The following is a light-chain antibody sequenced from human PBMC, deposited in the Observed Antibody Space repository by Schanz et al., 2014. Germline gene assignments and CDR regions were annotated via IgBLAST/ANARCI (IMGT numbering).Light chain of an antibody. CDR2: EGS. J-gene: IGLJ2*01. Sequence: QSALTQPASVSGSPGQSITISCTGTSSDVGSYNLVSWYQQHPGKAPKLMIYEGSKRPSGVSNRISGSKSGNTASLTISGVQAEDEADYYCSSYAGSSTVVFGGGTKLTVL. CDR3: SSYAGSSTVV. V-gene: IGLV2-23*01. CDR1: SSDVGSYNL.